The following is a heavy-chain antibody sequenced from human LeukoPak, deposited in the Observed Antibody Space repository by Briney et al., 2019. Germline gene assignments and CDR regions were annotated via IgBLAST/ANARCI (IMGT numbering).Heavy chain of an antibody. J-gene: IGHJ4*02. D-gene: IGHD4-17*01. V-gene: IGHV4-39*01. CDR3: ARVPTVTFFDY. CDR1: GGSISSSSYY. Sequence: PSETLSLTCTVSGGSISSSSYYWGWIRQPPGKGLEWIGSIYYSRSTYYNPSLKSRVTISVDTSNNQFYLKLSSVTAADTAVYYCARVPTVTFFDYWGQGTLVTVSS. CDR2: IYYSRST.